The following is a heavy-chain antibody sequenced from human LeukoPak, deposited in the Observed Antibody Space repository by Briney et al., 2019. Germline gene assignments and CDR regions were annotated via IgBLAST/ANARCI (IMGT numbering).Heavy chain of an antibody. Sequence: SETLSLTCVVSGVSLHRSFWTWVRQPPGKGLEWIGRIYSSGTTDYSPSLKSRLTISIDTSKNQFSLRLASMTAADTAVYFCGRRPAVDGPIDNWGQGILVAVS. V-gene: IGHV4-59*01. CDR2: IYSSGTT. CDR3: GRRPAVDGPIDN. D-gene: IGHD3/OR15-3a*01. J-gene: IGHJ4*02. CDR1: GVSLHRSF.